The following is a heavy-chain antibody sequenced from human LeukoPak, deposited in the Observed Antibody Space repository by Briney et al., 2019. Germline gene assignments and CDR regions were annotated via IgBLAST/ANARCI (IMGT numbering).Heavy chain of an antibody. Sequence: GESLKISCKGSGYSFTSYWIGWVRQMPGKGLEWMGIIYPGDSDTRYSPSFQGQVTISADKSISTASLQWSSLKASDTAMYYCARRFYDYVWGSYRYTDHFDYWGQGTLVTVSS. CDR3: ARRFYDYVWGSYRYTDHFDY. J-gene: IGHJ4*02. D-gene: IGHD3-16*02. V-gene: IGHV5-51*01. CDR2: IYPGDSDT. CDR1: GYSFTSYW.